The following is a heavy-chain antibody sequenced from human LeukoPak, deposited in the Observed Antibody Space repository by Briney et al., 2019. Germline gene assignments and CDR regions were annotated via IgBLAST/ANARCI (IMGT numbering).Heavy chain of an antibody. CDR2: INPSGGST. CDR3: ARPLTEIVYDSRGYYPGY. J-gene: IGHJ4*02. Sequence: GASVKVSCKASGYTFTGYYMHWVRQAPGQGLEWMGIINPSGGSTSYAQKFQGRVTMTRDTSTSTVYMELSSLRSEDTAVYYCARPLTEIVYDSRGYYPGYWGPGTLVTVSS. CDR1: GYTFTGYY. D-gene: IGHD3-22*01. V-gene: IGHV1-46*01.